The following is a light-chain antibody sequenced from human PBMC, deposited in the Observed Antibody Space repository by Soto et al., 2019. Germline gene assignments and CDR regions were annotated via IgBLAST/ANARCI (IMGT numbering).Light chain of an antibody. Sequence: QSVLTQPPSASGTPGQTVTISCSGGWYNIGKNLGYWYQQFPGTAPKLLIYMTNQRPSGVPDRISGSKSGSSASLAVSGLRSEDEAVYYCAAWDDSLRAWVFGGGTKVTVL. V-gene: IGLV1-47*01. CDR2: MTN. CDR1: WYNIGKNL. CDR3: AAWDDSLRAWV. J-gene: IGLJ3*02.